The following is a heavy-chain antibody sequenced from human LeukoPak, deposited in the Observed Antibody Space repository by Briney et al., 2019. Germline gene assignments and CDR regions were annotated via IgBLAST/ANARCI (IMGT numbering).Heavy chain of an antibody. J-gene: IGHJ4*02. CDR1: GFTFSSYA. V-gene: IGHV3-30*04. CDR3: ARGYCSGGSCYQFDY. D-gene: IGHD2-15*01. Sequence: GGSLRLSCAASGFTFSSYAMHWVRQAPGKGLEWVAVISYDGSNKYYADSVKGRFTISRDNSKNTLYLQMNSLRAEDTAVYYCARGYCSGGSCYQFDYGGQGTLVTVSS. CDR2: ISYDGSNK.